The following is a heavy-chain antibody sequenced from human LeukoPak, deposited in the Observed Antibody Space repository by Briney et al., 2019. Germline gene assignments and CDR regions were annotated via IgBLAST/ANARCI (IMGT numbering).Heavy chain of an antibody. Sequence: PSETLSLTCTVSGGSISSSSYYWGWIRQPPGKGLEWIGCIYYSGSTNYNPSLKSRVTISVDTSKNQFSLKLSSVTAADTAVYYCARRLVVPAVGYTAFDIWGQGTMVTVSS. CDR1: GGSISSSSYY. D-gene: IGHD2-2*01. J-gene: IGHJ3*02. V-gene: IGHV4-39*01. CDR2: IYYSGST. CDR3: ARRLVVPAVGYTAFDI.